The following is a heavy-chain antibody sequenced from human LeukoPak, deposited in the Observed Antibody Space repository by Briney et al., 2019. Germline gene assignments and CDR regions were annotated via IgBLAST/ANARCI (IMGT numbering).Heavy chain of an antibody. CDR3: ARLFTAINWIDP. J-gene: IGHJ5*02. CDR2: IYYSGST. V-gene: IGHV4-39*01. D-gene: IGHD2-21*02. CDR1: GGSISSGSYY. Sequence: SETLSLTCIVSGGSISSGSYYWGWVRQPPGTGLEWIGSIYYSGSTYYNPSLKSRVTISVDTSKNQFSLKLSSVTAADTAVYYCARLFTAINWIDPWGQGTLVTVSS.